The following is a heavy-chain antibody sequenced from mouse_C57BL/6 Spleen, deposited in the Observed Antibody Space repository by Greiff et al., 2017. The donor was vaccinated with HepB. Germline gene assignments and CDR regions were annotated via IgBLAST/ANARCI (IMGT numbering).Heavy chain of an antibody. D-gene: IGHD1-1*01. V-gene: IGHV1-7*01. CDR2: INPSSGYT. J-gene: IGHJ1*03. CDR1: GYTFTSYW. CDR3: ARYYYGSSPYFDV. Sequence: VQLQQSGAELAKPGASVKLSCKASGYTFTSYWMHWVKQRPGQGLEWIGYINPSSGYTKYNQKFKDKATLTADKSSSTAYMQLSSLTYEDSAVYYCARYYYGSSPYFDVWGTGTTVTVSS.